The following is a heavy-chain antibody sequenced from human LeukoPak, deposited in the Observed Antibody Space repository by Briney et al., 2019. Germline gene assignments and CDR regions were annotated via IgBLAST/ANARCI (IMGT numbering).Heavy chain of an antibody. J-gene: IGHJ4*02. D-gene: IGHD2-21*02. CDR2: INPSGGST. CDR1: GYTFTSYY. CDR3: ARDHDVAFSGCGDCLYYFDY. V-gene: IGHV1-46*01. Sequence: GASVKVSCKASGYTFTSYYMRWVRQAPGQGLEWMGIINPSGGSTSYAQKFQGRVTMTRDTSTSTVYMELSSLRSEDTAVYYCARDHDVAFSGCGDCLYYFDYWGQGTLVTVSS.